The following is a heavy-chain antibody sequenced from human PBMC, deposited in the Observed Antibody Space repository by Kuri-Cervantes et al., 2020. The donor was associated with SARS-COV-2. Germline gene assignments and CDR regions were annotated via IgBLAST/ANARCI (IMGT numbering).Heavy chain of an antibody. CDR2: INHSGST. Sequence: SETLSLTCAVYGGSFSGYYWSWIRQPPGKGLEWIGEINHSGSTNYNPSLKSRVTISVDTSKNQFSLKLSSVTAADTAVYYCASGTRYYDFWSGYLNWGQGTLVTVSS. J-gene: IGHJ4*02. CDR3: ASGTRYYDFWSGYLN. D-gene: IGHD3-3*01. CDR1: GGSFSGYY. V-gene: IGHV4-34*01.